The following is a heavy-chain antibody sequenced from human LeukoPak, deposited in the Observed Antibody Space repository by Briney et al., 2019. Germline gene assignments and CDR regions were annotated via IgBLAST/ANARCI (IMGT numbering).Heavy chain of an antibody. CDR1: GGSISSGGYY. J-gene: IGHJ4*02. Sequence: SSQTLSLTCTVSGGSISSGGYYWSWIRQPPGKGLEWIGEINHSGSTNYNPSLKSRVTISVDTSKNQFSLKLSSVTAADTAVYYCARGAWNHNVAYYFDYWGQGTLVTVSS. CDR3: ARGAWNHNVAYYFDY. CDR2: INHSGST. D-gene: IGHD1-1*01. V-gene: IGHV4-39*07.